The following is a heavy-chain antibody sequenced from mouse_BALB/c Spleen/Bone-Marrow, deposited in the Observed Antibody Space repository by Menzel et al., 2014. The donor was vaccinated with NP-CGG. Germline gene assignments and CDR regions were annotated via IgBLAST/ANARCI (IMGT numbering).Heavy chain of an antibody. CDR2: IYPSDSYT. CDR3: TRRGTGNAMDY. V-gene: IGHV1-69*02. CDR1: GYTFTSYW. J-gene: IGHJ4*01. D-gene: IGHD3-3*01. Sequence: QVQLQQSGAELVRPGASVKLSCKASGYTFTSYWINWVKQRPGQGLGWIGNIYPSDSYTNYNQKFKDKATLTVDKSSSTAYMQLSSPTSEDSAVYYCTRRGTGNAMDYWGQGTPVTVSS.